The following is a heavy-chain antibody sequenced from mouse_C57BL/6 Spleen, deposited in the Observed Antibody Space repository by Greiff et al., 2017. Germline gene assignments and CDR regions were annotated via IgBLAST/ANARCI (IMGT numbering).Heavy chain of an antibody. Sequence: VQGVESGPGLVQPSQSLSITCTVSGFSLTSYGVHWVRQSPGKGLEWLGVIWSGGSTDYTAAFISRLSISKDNSKSQVFFKMNSLQADDTAIYYCARNSVGSSYWYFDVWGTGTTVTVSS. CDR3: ARNSVGSSYWYFDV. V-gene: IGHV2-2*01. CDR2: IWSGGST. CDR1: GFSLTSYG. J-gene: IGHJ1*03. D-gene: IGHD1-1*01.